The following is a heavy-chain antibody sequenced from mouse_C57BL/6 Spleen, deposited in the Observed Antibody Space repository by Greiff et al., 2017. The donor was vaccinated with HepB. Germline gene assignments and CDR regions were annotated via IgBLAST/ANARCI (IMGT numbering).Heavy chain of an antibody. Sequence: EVKVEESGGGLVKPGGSLKLSCAASGFTFSDYGMHWVRQAPEKGLEWVAYISSGSSTIYYADTVKGRFTISRDNAKNTLFLQMTSLRSEDTAMYYCASLPWDYAMDFWGQGTSVTVSS. CDR2: ISSGSSTI. CDR3: ASLPWDYAMDF. D-gene: IGHD4-1*01. V-gene: IGHV5-17*01. J-gene: IGHJ4*01. CDR1: GFTFSDYG.